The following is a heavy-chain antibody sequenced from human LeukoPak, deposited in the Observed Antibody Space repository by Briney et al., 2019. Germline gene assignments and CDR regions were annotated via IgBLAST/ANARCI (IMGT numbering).Heavy chain of an antibody. Sequence: PGGSLRLSCAASGFTFSSYAMSWVRQAPGEGLEWVSTIGSTGSNTYYTDSVKGRFTISRDNSKNTLYLQINGLRADDTAVYYCAKSMSTVTTSPFWGQGTLVTASS. CDR3: AKSMSTVTTSPF. V-gene: IGHV3-23*05. CDR1: GFTFSSYA. CDR2: IGSTGSNT. J-gene: IGHJ4*02. D-gene: IGHD4-17*01.